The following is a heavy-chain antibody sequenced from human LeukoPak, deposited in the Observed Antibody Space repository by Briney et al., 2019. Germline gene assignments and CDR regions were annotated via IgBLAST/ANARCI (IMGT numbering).Heavy chain of an antibody. CDR2: ISSSSSYI. CDR3: ARSRYYGSKNDAFDI. Sequence: GGSLRLSCAASEFTFSSYSMNWVRQAPGKGLEWVSSISSSSSYIYYADSVKGRFTISRDNAKNSLYLQMNSLRAEDTAVYYCARSRYYGSKNDAFDIWGQGTMVTVSS. V-gene: IGHV3-21*01. D-gene: IGHD3-10*01. J-gene: IGHJ3*02. CDR1: EFTFSSYS.